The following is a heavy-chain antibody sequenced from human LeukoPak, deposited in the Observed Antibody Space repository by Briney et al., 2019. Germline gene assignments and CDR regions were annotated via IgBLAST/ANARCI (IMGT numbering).Heavy chain of an antibody. Sequence: SETLTLTCTVSGGXMNNYYCHWIRQPAGKGLEWIGRIYSSGNTNYNPSLESRVTMSVDTSKNQFSLKLNSVTAADTAMYYCARDLRNWSGKNNWFDPWGQGTLVTVSS. V-gene: IGHV4-4*07. D-gene: IGHD3-3*01. CDR3: ARDLRNWSGKNNWFDP. J-gene: IGHJ5*02. CDR1: GGXMNNYY. CDR2: IYSSGNT.